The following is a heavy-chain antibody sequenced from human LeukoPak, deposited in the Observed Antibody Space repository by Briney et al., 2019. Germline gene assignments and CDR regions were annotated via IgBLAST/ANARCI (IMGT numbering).Heavy chain of an antibody. Sequence: SETLSLTCSVSGASISSSTYYWGWIRQPPGEGLEWIGYTYYSSSTYYNPSLKSRVTISVDTSKNQFSLMLNSVTAADTAVYYCATPGRIAVAGQFDYWGQGTLVAVSS. J-gene: IGHJ4*02. D-gene: IGHD6-19*01. CDR2: TYYSSST. CDR3: ATPGRIAVAGQFDY. CDR1: GASISSSTYY. V-gene: IGHV4-39*01.